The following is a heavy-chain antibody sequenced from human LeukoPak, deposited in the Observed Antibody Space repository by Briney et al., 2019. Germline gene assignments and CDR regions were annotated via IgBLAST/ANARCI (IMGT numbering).Heavy chain of an antibody. D-gene: IGHD6-19*01. CDR1: GFTFSSYA. J-gene: IGHJ4*02. Sequence: AGGSLRLSCAASGFTFSSYAMSWVRQAPGKGLEWVSGISGSGGSTYYADSVKGRFTISRDNSKNTLYLQMNSLRAEDKAVYYCAKLRGWNYFDYWGQGTLVTVSS. CDR3: AKLRGWNYFDY. CDR2: ISGSGGST. V-gene: IGHV3-23*01.